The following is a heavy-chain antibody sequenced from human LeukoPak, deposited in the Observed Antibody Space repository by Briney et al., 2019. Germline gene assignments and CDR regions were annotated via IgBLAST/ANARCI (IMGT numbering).Heavy chain of an antibody. CDR1: GGSFRRYY. CDR3: ARLGLYCTGGSCYMGDY. V-gene: IGHV4-34*01. D-gene: IGHD2-15*01. CDR2: TRHSGSS. J-gene: IGHJ4*02. Sequence: SATLSLTCAVYGGSFRRYYWSWTPQPPGKGLEWSGETRHSGSSNYHPSFKSPATISGDTFKKQFSLKLSSVTAADTAVYYCARLGLYCTGGSCYMGDYWGQGTLVTVSS.